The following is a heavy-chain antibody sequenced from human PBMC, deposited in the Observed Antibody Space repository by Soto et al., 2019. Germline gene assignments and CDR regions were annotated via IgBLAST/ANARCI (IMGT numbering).Heavy chain of an antibody. V-gene: IGHV1-18*01. CDR1: GYTFTSYG. Sequence: QVQLVQSGAEVKKPGASVKVSCKASGYTFTSYGISWVRQAPGQGLEWMGWISAHNGNTKYAQKVQGRVTMTTDTSTRTAYMELRSLRSDDTAGYYCARDLAAGMSDYWGQGTLVTVSS. J-gene: IGHJ4*02. CDR2: ISAHNGNT. D-gene: IGHD6-13*01. CDR3: ARDLAAGMSDY.